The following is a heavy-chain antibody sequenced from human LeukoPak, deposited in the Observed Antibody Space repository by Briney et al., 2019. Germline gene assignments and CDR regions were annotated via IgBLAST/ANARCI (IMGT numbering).Heavy chain of an antibody. V-gene: IGHV3-30*02. Sequence: GGSLRLSCAASGFTFSNYGMHWVRQAPGKGLEWVAFIWYDGNNKYHADSVKGRFTISRDSSKNTLYLQMNSLRAEDTAVYYCAKDPLLYGSVSYYFDYWGQGTLVTVSS. CDR2: IWYDGNNK. D-gene: IGHD3-10*01. CDR1: GFTFSNYG. J-gene: IGHJ4*02. CDR3: AKDPLLYGSVSYYFDY.